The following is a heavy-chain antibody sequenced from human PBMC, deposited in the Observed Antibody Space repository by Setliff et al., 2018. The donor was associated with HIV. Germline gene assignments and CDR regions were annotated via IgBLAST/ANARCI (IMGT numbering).Heavy chain of an antibody. D-gene: IGHD6-13*01. Sequence: SETLSLTCAVYGASISNSNSYWGWIRQPPGNRLEWRGSIYQSGRTSYNPSRSSRLTVSVDTSKNQVSLRLTSGTAADTGVYYCARHRDPPGSRWIFYYYYMDLWGGGTTVTVSS. CDR1: GASISNSNSY. J-gene: IGHJ6*03. V-gene: IGHV4-39*01. CDR2: IYQSGRT. CDR3: ARHRDPPGSRWIFYYYYMDL.